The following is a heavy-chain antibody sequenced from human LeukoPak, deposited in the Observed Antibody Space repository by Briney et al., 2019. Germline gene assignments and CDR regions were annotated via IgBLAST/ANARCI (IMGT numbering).Heavy chain of an antibody. D-gene: IGHD2-2*01. CDR3: ARDQSVPVVPAANYYYYYGMDV. CDR1: GFTFSSYA. V-gene: IGHV3-30-3*01. J-gene: IGHJ6*02. CDR2: ISYDGSNK. Sequence: PGGSLRLSCAASGFTFSSYAMHWVRQAPGKGLEWVAVISYDGSNKYYADSVKGRFTISRDNAKNSLYLQMNSLRAEDTAVYYCARDQSVPVVPAANYYYYYGMDVWGQGTTVTVSS.